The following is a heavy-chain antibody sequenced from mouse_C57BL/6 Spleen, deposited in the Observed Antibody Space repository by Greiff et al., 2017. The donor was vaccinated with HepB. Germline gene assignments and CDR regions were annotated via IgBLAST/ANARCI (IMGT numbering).Heavy chain of an antibody. J-gene: IGHJ4*01. CDR1: GYTFTSYT. D-gene: IGHD2-5*01. Sequence: VQLQQSGAELARPGASVKMSCKASGYTFTSYTMHWVKQRPGQGLEWIGYINPSSGYTKYNQKFKDKATLTADKSSSTAYMQLSSLTSEDSAVYYWARVYSNYDYAMDYWGQGTSVTVSS. CDR3: ARVYSNYDYAMDY. CDR2: INPSSGYT. V-gene: IGHV1-4*01.